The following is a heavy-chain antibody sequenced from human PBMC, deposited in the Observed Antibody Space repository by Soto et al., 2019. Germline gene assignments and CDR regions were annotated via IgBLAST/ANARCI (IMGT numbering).Heavy chain of an antibody. CDR3: AKDFWSSGRYYYDSSGWDYGMYI. V-gene: IGHV3-30*18. CDR2: ISYDGSNK. D-gene: IGHD3-22*01. Sequence: QVQLVESGGGVVQPGRSLRLSCAASGFTFSSYGMHWVRQAPGKGLELVAVISYDGSNKYYADSVKGRFTISRDNSKNALYLQMNSRRADYTAVYYCAKDFWSSGRYYYDSSGWDYGMYIW. CDR1: GFTFSSYG. J-gene: IGHJ6*01.